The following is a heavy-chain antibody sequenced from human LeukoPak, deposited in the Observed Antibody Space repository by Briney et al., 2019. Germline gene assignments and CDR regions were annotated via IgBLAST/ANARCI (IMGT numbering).Heavy chain of an antibody. D-gene: IGHD3-22*01. J-gene: IGHJ6*02. CDR1: GFTFSDYY. CDR3: ARDGDYYDSSGAPKKPQNYYYYGMDV. CDR2: ISSSGSTI. Sequence: GGSLRLSCAASGFTFSDYYMSWIRQAPGKGLEWVSYISSSGSTIYYADSVKGRFTISRDNAKNSLYLQMNSLRAEDTAVYYCARDGDYYDSSGAPKKPQNYYYYGMDVWGQGTTVTVSS. V-gene: IGHV3-11*01.